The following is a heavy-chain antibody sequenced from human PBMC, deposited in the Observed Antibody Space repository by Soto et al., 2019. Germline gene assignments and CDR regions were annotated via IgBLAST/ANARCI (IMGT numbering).Heavy chain of an antibody. Sequence: GGSLRLSCAASGFTFSNAWMSWVRQAPGKGLEWVGRIKSKTDGGTTDYAAPVKGRFTSSRDDSKNSLYLQMNSLKTEDTAVYYCTAELAVAGTLGYWGQGTMVTVSS. CDR1: GFTFSNAW. D-gene: IGHD6-19*01. CDR2: IKSKTDGGTT. J-gene: IGHJ4*02. V-gene: IGHV3-15*01. CDR3: TAELAVAGTLGY.